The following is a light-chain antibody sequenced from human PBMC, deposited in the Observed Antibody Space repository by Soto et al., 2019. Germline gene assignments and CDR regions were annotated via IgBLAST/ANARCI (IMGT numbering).Light chain of an antibody. J-gene: IGKJ5*01. CDR1: QSVSSRY. Sequence: EFVLPQSPGHLSLSPGERATLSCRASQSVSSRYLAWYQQNPCQAPRPLIDGASSRPTCIPAGFRGSGFGIDFTLTISRLEPEDFAVYSCQQDGSSVTFGQGTRLEIK. CDR2: GAS. V-gene: IGKV3-20*01. CDR3: QQDGSSVT.